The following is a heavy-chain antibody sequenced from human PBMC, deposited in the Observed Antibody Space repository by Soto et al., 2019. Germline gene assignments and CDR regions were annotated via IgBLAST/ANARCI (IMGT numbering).Heavy chain of an antibody. J-gene: IGHJ4*02. D-gene: IGHD2-15*01. V-gene: IGHV2-5*02. Sequence: SGPTLVNPTHTLTLTCTFSGFSLGTSGVAVGWIRQPPGEALEWLALIFWDDDKRYSPSLKSRLTITKDTSKNQVVLTMTDMDPVDTATYYCAHRGYCSGGSCPFDFWGQGTLVTVS. CDR3: AHRGYCSGGSCPFDF. CDR1: GFSLGTSGVA. CDR2: IFWDDDK.